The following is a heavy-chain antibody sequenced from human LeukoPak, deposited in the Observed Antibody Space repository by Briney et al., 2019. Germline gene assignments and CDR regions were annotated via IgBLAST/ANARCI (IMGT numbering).Heavy chain of an antibody. CDR3: AKDDIKHCSSTSCRSYFQH. D-gene: IGHD2-2*01. Sequence: GGSLRLSCTASGFSFGDNAMSWVRQAPGKGLEWVSVIYSGGSTYYADSVKGRFTISRDNSKNTLYLQMNSLRAEDTAVYYCAKDDIKHCSSTSCRSYFQHWGQGTLVTVSS. J-gene: IGHJ1*01. V-gene: IGHV3-23*03. CDR2: IYSGGST. CDR1: GFSFGDNA.